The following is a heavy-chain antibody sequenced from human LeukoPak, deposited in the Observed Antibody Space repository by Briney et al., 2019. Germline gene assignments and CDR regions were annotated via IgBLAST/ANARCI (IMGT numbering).Heavy chain of an antibody. V-gene: IGHV3-11*01. CDR1: GFTFSDYY. J-gene: IGHJ3*02. D-gene: IGHD3-22*01. CDR3: AREAMIVVVSNDAFDI. Sequence: GGSLRLSCAASGFTFSDYYMSWIRQAPGKGLEWVSYISSSGSTIYYADSVKGRFTISRDNAKNSLYLQMNSLRAEDTAVYYCAREAMIVVVSNDAFDIWGQGTMVTVSS. CDR2: ISSSGSTI.